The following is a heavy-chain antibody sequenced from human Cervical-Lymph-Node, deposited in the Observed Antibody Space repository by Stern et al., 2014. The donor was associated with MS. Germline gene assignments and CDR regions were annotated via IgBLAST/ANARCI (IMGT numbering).Heavy chain of an antibody. CDR2: IIPLFGTT. V-gene: IGHV1-69*06. J-gene: IGHJ6*02. D-gene: IGHD2-21*02. Sequence: VQLVESGAELKKPGSSVKVSCKASGGTFISYGISWVRQAPGQGLEWMGGIIPLFGTTNYARRFQGRVTITADISTSTAYMELSSLRSEDTAVYYCARDGDFGSNYGMDVWGQGTTVTVSS. CDR3: ARDGDFGSNYGMDV. CDR1: GGTFISYG.